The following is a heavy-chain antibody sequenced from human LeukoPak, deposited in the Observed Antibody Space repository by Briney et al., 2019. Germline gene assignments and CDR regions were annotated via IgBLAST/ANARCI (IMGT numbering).Heavy chain of an antibody. V-gene: IGHV3-48*01. CDR1: GFTFSSYS. Sequence: GGSLRLSCAASGFTFSSYSMNWVRQAPGKGLEWVSYISSSSSTTYYADSVKGRFTISRDNAKNSLYLQMNSLRAEDTAVYYCARAPKFRLVGVPKGPFDPWGQGTLVTVSS. J-gene: IGHJ5*02. D-gene: IGHD1-26*01. CDR3: ARAPKFRLVGVPKGPFDP. CDR2: ISSSSSTT.